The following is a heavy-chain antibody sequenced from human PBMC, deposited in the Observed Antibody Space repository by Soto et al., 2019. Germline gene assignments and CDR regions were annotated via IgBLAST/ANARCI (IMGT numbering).Heavy chain of an antibody. Sequence: SETLSLTCTVSGGSISSYYWSWIRQPPGKGLEWIGYIYYSGSTNYNPSLKSRVTISVDTSKNQFSLKLSSVTAADTAVYYCARAHRGATGIHYYYYYIDVWGKGTTVTVSS. CDR1: GGSISSYY. V-gene: IGHV4-59*01. CDR2: IYYSGST. J-gene: IGHJ6*03. D-gene: IGHD1-26*01. CDR3: ARAHRGATGIHYYYYYIDV.